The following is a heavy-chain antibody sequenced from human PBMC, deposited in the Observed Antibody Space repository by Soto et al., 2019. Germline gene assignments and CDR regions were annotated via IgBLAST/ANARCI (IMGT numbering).Heavy chain of an antibody. Sequence: GGSLRLSCAASGFTFSDSSMHWVRQVSGEGQGLGSPNRRRANRYKRVYAGAGRIRINISRDDSKNTAYLQMNSLKTEDTAVYYCTRHDSNYDFWSGSPPRYGMDVWGQGTTVTVSS. CDR3: TRHDSNYDFWSGSPPRYGMDV. V-gene: IGHV3-73*01. D-gene: IGHD3-3*01. J-gene: IGHJ6*02. CDR2: NRRRANRYKR. CDR1: GFTFSDSS.